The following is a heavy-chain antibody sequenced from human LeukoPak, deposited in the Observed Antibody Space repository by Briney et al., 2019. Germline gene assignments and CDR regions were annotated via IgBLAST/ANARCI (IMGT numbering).Heavy chain of an antibody. J-gene: IGHJ4*02. V-gene: IGHV4-59*01. CDR3: ARDGVLLWFGEFDY. CDR2: IYYSGST. D-gene: IGHD3-10*01. Sequence: PSETLSLTCTVSGGSISSYYWSWIRQPPGKGLEWIGYIYYSGSTNYNPSLKSRVTISVDTSKNQFSLKLSSVTAADTAVYYCARDGVLLWFGEFDYWGQGTLVTVSS. CDR1: GGSISSYY.